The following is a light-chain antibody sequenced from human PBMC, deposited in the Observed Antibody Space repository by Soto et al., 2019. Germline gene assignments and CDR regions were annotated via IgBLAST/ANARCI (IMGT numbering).Light chain of an antibody. CDR3: HQYGSSPYT. CDR2: GAS. J-gene: IGKJ2*01. CDR1: QSVSSSY. V-gene: IGKV3-20*01. Sequence: EIVLTQSPGTLSFSPGERATLSCRASQSVSSSYLAWYQQKPGQAPRLHIYGASSRGTGIPDRFSGSGSGTDLTLTISILEPEDFAVYYCHQYGSSPYTFGQGTKPQIK.